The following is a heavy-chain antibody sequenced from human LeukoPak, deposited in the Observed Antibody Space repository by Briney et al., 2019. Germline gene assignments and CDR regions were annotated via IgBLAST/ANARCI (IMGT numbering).Heavy chain of an antibody. V-gene: IGHV5-51*01. CDR3: ARHPRLGLYPDS. CDR1: GYSFTTYW. J-gene: IGHJ4*02. CDR2: IYPGDSDT. Sequence: GESLKISCMGSGYSFTTYWISWVRQMPGKGLEWMGIIYPGDSDTTYSPSFQGQVTISADKSISTAYLQWSSLKASDTAMYYCARHPRLGLYPDSWGQGTLVTVSS. D-gene: IGHD2-2*01.